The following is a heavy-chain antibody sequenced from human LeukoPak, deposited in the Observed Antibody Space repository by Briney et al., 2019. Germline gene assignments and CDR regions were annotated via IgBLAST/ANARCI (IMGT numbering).Heavy chain of an antibody. V-gene: IGHV4-59*01. CDR2: IYYSGST. Sequence: SETLSLTCTVSGGSISSYYWSWIRQPPGKGLEWIGYIYYSGSTNYNPSLKSRVTISVDTSKNQFSLKLSSVTAADTAVYYCASSSGYRVRFDYWGQGTLVTVSS. D-gene: IGHD3-22*01. CDR1: GGSISSYY. J-gene: IGHJ4*02. CDR3: ASSSGYRVRFDY.